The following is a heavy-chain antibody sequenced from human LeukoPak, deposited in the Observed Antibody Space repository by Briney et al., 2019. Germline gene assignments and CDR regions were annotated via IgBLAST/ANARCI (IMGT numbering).Heavy chain of an antibody. CDR2: IYHSGST. V-gene: IGHV4-38-2*02. Sequence: SETLSLTCTVSGYSISSGYYWGWIRQPPRKGLEWIGSIYHSGSTYYNPSLKSRVTIPVDTSKNQFSLKLSSVTAADTAVYYCAREKGGSDPWGQGTLVTVSS. J-gene: IGHJ5*02. D-gene: IGHD3-10*01. CDR3: AREKGGSDP. CDR1: GYSISSGYY.